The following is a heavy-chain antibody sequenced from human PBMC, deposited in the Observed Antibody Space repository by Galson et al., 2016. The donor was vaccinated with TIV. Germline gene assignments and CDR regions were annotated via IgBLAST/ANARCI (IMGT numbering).Heavy chain of an antibody. J-gene: IGHJ6*02. V-gene: IGHV1-18*01. CDR1: DYTFTSYG. CDR2: ISAYTGNT. CDR3: ASSLVQGVVSYYSGMDV. D-gene: IGHD3-10*01. Sequence: SVKVSCKASDYTFTSYGISWVRQAPGQGLEWMGWISAYTGNTNYAQKFQGRVTLTTDTSTSTAYMDLRSLRYDDTAVYYCASSLVQGVVSYYSGMDVWGQGTTVTVSS.